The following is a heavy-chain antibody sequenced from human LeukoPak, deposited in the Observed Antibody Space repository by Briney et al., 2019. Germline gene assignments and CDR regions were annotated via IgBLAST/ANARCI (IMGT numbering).Heavy chain of an antibody. CDR2: IIPIFGTA. CDR3: ARGSRTDYYDSSGYSEGLMDV. CDR1: GGTFSSYA. Sequence: ASVKVSCKASGGTFSSYAISWVRQAPGQGLEWMGGIIPIFGTANYAQKFQGRVTITTDESTSTAYMELSSLRSEDTAVYYCARGSRTDYYDSSGYSEGLMDVWGKGTTVTVSS. D-gene: IGHD3-22*01. V-gene: IGHV1-69*05. J-gene: IGHJ6*04.